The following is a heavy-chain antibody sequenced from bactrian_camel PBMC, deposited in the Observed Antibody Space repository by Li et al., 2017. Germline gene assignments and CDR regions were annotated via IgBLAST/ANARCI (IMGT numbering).Heavy chain of an antibody. J-gene: IGHJ4*01. CDR3: ATDDARLIACGSSCRPY. D-gene: IGHD2*01. Sequence: QVQLVESGGGSVQAGGSLRLSCAASGYTYNRNCMAWFRQAPGKEREGVARIATGSGNTYYADSVKGRFTISQDNAENTVYLQMNSLTTEDSGVYYCATDDARLIACGSSCRPYWGQGTQVTVS. CDR2: IATGSGNT. V-gene: IGHV3S1*01. CDR1: GYTYNRNC.